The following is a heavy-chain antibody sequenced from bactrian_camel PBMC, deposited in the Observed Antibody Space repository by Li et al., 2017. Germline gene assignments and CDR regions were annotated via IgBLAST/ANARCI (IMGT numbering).Heavy chain of an antibody. CDR3: AIRNGWLCPRN. CDR2: IMSDGTT. D-gene: IGHD3*01. J-gene: IGHJ4*01. Sequence: QLVESGGGSVRPGGSLRLSCAASGFIFSRCGMDWYRQAPGKEREFLSSIMSDGTTNYVASVKGRFTISRDNAKNTLYLQMNSQKTEDTGVYYCAIRNGWLCPRNWGQGTQVTVS. V-gene: IGHV3S53*01. CDR1: GFIFSRCG.